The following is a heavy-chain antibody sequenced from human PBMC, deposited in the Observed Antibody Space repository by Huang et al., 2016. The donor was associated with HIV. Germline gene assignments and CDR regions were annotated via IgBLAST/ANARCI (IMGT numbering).Heavy chain of an antibody. CDR3: ARLIGSPSFYYGLDV. CDR2: IYPGESDT. D-gene: IGHD3-10*01. J-gene: IGHJ6*02. CDR1: GYRFRSNW. Sequence: EVQLVQSGAEVKKPGESLKISCKGSGYRFRSNWIGWVRQMPGKGLEWMGIIYPGESDTRNSPSFQGQVTISADKSINTAYLQWSSLKASDTAMYYCARLIGSPSFYYGLDVWGQGTTVTVSS. V-gene: IGHV5-51*01.